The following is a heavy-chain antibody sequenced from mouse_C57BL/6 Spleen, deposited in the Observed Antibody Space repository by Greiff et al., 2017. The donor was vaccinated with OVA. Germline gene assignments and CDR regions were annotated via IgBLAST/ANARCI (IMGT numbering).Heavy chain of an antibody. CDR1: GFTFSSYA. V-gene: IGHV5-4*01. J-gene: IGHJ1*03. D-gene: IGHD1-1*01. CDR2: ISDGGSYT. Sequence: EVQGVESGGGLVKPGGSLKLSCAASGFTFSSYAMSWVRQTPEKRLEWVATISDGGSYTYYPDNVKGRFTISRDNAKNNLYLQMSHLKSEDTAMYYCARGTTVVAPYWYFDVWGTGTTVTVSS. CDR3: ARGTTVVAPYWYFDV.